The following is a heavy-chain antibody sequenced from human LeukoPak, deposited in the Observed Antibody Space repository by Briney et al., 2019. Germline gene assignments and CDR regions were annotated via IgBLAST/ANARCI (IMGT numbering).Heavy chain of an antibody. D-gene: IGHD5-18*01. V-gene: IGHV3-66*01. J-gene: IGHJ4*02. Sequence: GGSLRLSCAASGFTVSSNYMSWVRQAPGKGLEWVSVIYSGGSTYYADSVKGRFAISRDNSKNTLYLQMNSLRAEDTAVYYCAREMWDSYGYVDYWGQGTLVTVSS. CDR1: GFTVSSNY. CDR2: IYSGGST. CDR3: AREMWDSYGYVDY.